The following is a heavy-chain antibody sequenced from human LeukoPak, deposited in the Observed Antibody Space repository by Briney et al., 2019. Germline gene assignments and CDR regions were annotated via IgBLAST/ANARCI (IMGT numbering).Heavy chain of an antibody. CDR2: IYHGGST. Sequence: PSETLSLTCTVSGYSISSGYYWGWIRQPPGKVLEWIGSIYHGGSTYYNPSLKSRVTISIDKSKNQFSLQLSSVTAADTAVYYCARGYEEWELPWYYFDYWGQGTLVTVSS. J-gene: IGHJ4*02. D-gene: IGHD1-26*01. V-gene: IGHV4-38-2*02. CDR1: GYSISSGYY. CDR3: ARGYEEWELPWYYFDY.